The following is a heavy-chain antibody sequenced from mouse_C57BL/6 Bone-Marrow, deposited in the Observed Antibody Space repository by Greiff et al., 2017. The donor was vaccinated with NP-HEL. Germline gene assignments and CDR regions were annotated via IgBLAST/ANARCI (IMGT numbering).Heavy chain of an antibody. CDR1: GFTFSDYG. J-gene: IGHJ2*01. D-gene: IGHD2-1*01. CDR2: ISSGSSTN. Sequence: EVKLVESGGGLVKPGGSLKLSCAASGFTFSDYGMHWVRQAPEKGLEWVAYISSGSSTNYYADTVKGRFTISRDNAKHTLFLQMTSLGSEDTAMYYCARPDGNYGFDYWGQGTTLTVSS. V-gene: IGHV5-17*01. CDR3: ARPDGNYGFDY.